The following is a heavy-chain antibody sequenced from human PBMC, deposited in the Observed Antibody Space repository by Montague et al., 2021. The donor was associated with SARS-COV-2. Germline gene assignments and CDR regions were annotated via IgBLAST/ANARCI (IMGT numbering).Heavy chain of an antibody. CDR3: ARHYSATLPAVY. CDR1: GGSISSFY. J-gene: IGHJ4*02. CDR2: ISDSGCT. D-gene: IGHD2-15*01. V-gene: IGHV4-59*08. Sequence: SETLSLTCTVSGGSISSFYWSWFRQPPGKGLDWIGYISDSGCTNYNPSLTSLVTMSVDTSKNQFSLKVNSVTAADTAVYYCARHYSATLPAVYWGQGTLVTVSS.